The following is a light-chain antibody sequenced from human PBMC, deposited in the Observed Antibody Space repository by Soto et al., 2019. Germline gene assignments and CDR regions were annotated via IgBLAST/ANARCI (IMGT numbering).Light chain of an antibody. J-gene: IGLJ2*01. CDR2: DVS. Sequence: QSALTQPASVSGSPGQSITISCTGTSSDVGGYNYVSWYQQHPGKAPKLMIYDVSNRPSGVSNRFSGSKSGNTASLTISGLQAEDAADYDCSSYTSSSTLDVVFGGGTKVTVL. CDR1: SSDVGGYNY. CDR3: SSYTSSSTLDVV. V-gene: IGLV2-14*01.